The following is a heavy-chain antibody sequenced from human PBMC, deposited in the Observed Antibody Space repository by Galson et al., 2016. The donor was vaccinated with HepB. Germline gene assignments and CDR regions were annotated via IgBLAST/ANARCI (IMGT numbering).Heavy chain of an antibody. Sequence: SLRLSCAASGFTFRTSWMSWVRQPPGKGPEWVANKNPDGSQTYYVDSVKGRFNISKDNAKNSLYLRMNSLRADDTAVYYCARDPMRFAFDLWGQGTMVTVSS. V-gene: IGHV3-7*01. J-gene: IGHJ3*01. CDR1: GFTFRTSW. CDR3: ARDPMRFAFDL. CDR2: KNPDGSQT.